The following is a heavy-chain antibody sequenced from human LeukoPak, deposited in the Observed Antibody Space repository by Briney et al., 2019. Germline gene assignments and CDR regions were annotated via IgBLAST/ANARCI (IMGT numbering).Heavy chain of an antibody. V-gene: IGHV4-34*01. CDR2: INHSGST. CDR3: TRGCPYGSGSYRIFGKPNWFDP. CDR1: VVSFSGYY. Sequence: SETLSLTCAVYVVSFSGYYWSWIRQPPGKGLEWIGEINHSGSTNYNPSLKSRVTISVDTSKNQFSLKLSSVTAADTAVYYCTRGCPYGSGSYRIFGKPNWFDPWGQGTLVTVSS. J-gene: IGHJ5*02. D-gene: IGHD3-10*01.